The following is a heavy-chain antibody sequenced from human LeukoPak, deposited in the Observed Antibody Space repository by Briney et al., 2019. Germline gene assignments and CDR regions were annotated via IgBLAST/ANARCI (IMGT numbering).Heavy chain of an antibody. D-gene: IGHD3-3*01. Sequence: PGGSLRPSCAASGFTFSSYGMHWVRQAPGKGLEWVTVISYDGSNKYFADSVKGRFTISRDNSKNTLFLHMNSLRAEDTAVYYCAKDMTQFWSGPDYWGQGTLVTVSS. CDR1: GFTFSSYG. J-gene: IGHJ4*02. CDR2: ISYDGSNK. V-gene: IGHV3-30*18. CDR3: AKDMTQFWSGPDY.